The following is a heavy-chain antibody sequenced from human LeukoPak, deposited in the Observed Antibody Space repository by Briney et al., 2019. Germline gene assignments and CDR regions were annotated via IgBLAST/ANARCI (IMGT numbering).Heavy chain of an antibody. Sequence: ASVKVSCKASGYTFPDYFMHWVRQAPGQGLEWMGWINPNSGGTNYAQKFQGRVTMTRDTSITTAYMELSRLRSDDTAVYYCARETSPYIVVVPAAIRSPWNWFDPWGQGTLVTVSS. J-gene: IGHJ5*02. CDR1: GYTFPDYF. CDR2: INPNSGGT. V-gene: IGHV1-2*02. CDR3: ARETSPYIVVVPAAIRSPWNWFDP. D-gene: IGHD2-2*01.